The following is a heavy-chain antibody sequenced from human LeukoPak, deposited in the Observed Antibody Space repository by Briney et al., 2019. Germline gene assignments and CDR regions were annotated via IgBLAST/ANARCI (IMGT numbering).Heavy chain of an antibody. CDR2: IYYSGST. CDR1: GGSISSSSYY. J-gene: IGHJ6*02. Sequence: PSETLSLTCTVSGGSISSSSYYWGWIRQPPGKGLEWIGSIYYSGSTNYNPSLKSRVTISVDTSKNQFSLKLSSVTAADTAVYYCARTGYSSGVHDYYYGMDVWGQGTTVTVSS. CDR3: ARTGYSSGVHDYYYGMDV. D-gene: IGHD6-19*01. V-gene: IGHV4-39*07.